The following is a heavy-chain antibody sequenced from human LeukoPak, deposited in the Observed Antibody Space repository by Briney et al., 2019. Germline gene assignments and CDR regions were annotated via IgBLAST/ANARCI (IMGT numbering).Heavy chain of an antibody. CDR1: GFTFSSYA. J-gene: IGHJ6*03. D-gene: IGHD1-26*01. CDR2: ISTRGSSI. V-gene: IGHV3-48*01. CDR3: ARLYRDYMDV. Sequence: GGSLRLSCAASGFTFSSYAMNWVRQAPGKGLEWVSYISTRGSSIYYADSVKGRFTISRDNAKNSLYLQMNSLRVEDTAVYYCARLYRDYMDVWGKGTTVTISS.